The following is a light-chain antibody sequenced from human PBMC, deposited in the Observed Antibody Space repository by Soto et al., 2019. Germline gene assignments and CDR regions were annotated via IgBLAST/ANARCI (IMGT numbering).Light chain of an antibody. V-gene: IGKV3-15*01. CDR1: QSISSN. CDR2: RAS. CDR3: HQYENWPQT. Sequence: EIVMTQSPATLSVSPGEIATLSFGASQSISSNLAWYQQKLGQAPRLLIYRASTRATGIPARFSGSGSGTEFTLTISSLQSEDFALYYCHQYENWPQTFGQGTKVDIK. J-gene: IGKJ1*01.